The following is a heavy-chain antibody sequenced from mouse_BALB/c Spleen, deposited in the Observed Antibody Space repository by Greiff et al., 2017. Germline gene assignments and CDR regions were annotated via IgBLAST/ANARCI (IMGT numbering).Heavy chain of an antibody. CDR2: IWAGGGT. J-gene: IGHJ2*01. V-gene: IGHV2-9*02. D-gene: IGHD2-10*02. Sequence: VKLVESGPGLVAPSQSLSITCTVSGFSLTSYGVHWVRQPPGKGLEWLGVIWAGGGTTNNSALMSRMSISKENSKSQVVLKMNSLQTDDTAMYYCSRDVYGNYHFDYWGQGTTLTVSS. CDR1: GFSLTSYG. CDR3: SRDVYGNYHFDY.